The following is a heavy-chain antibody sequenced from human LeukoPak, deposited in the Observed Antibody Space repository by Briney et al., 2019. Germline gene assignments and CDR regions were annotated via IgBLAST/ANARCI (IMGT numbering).Heavy chain of an antibody. CDR1: GGSISSGSDY. J-gene: IGHJ6*02. V-gene: IGHV4-61*02. D-gene: IGHD6-19*01. CDR3: AREVAVAGTDYYGMDV. CDR2: IYTSGST. Sequence: SETLSLTCTVSGGSISSGSDYWSWIRQPAGKGLEWIGRIYTSGSTNYNPSLKSRVTISVDTSKNQFSLKLSPVTAADTAVYYCAREVAVAGTDYYGMDVWGQGTTVTVSS.